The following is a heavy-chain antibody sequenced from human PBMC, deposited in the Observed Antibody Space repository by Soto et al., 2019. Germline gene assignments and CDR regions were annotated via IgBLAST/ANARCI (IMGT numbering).Heavy chain of an antibody. J-gene: IGHJ4*02. D-gene: IGHD5-12*01. CDR3: ARDLGPRYSGYDSTLDY. Sequence: SVKVSCNASGGTFSSYAISWVRQAPGQGLDWRGWIIPIFGTANYAQKFQGRVTITADKSTSTAYMELSSLRSEDTAVYYCARDLGPRYSGYDSTLDYWGQGTLVTVSS. CDR1: GGTFSSYA. V-gene: IGHV1-69*06. CDR2: IIPIFGTA.